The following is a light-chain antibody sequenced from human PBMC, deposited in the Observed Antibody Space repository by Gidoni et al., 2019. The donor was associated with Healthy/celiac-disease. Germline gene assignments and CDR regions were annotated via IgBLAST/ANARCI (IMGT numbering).Light chain of an antibody. CDR1: QSVLYSSNNKNY. Sequence: DIVMTQSPDSLAVSLGERATINCKSSQSVLYSSNNKNYLAWYHQKPGQPPKLLIYWASTRESGVPDRFSGSGSGTDFTLTISSLQAEDVAVYYCQQYYSTLRSTFGGGTKVEIK. V-gene: IGKV4-1*01. J-gene: IGKJ4*01. CDR3: QQYYSTLRST. CDR2: WAS.